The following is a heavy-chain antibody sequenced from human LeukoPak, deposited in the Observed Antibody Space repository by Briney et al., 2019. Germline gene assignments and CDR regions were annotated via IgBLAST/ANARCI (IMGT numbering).Heavy chain of an antibody. J-gene: IGHJ4*02. D-gene: IGHD1-26*01. CDR3: ARDQSIAGPTTADY. Sequence: PGGSLRLSCAASGFTSSSFWMHWVRHAPGKGLVWVSRINTDGSNTIYADSVKGRFTISRDNAKNTLYLQMNSLRAEDTAVYYCARDQSIAGPTTADYWGQGTLVTVSS. CDR1: GFTSSSFW. CDR2: INTDGSNT. V-gene: IGHV3-74*01.